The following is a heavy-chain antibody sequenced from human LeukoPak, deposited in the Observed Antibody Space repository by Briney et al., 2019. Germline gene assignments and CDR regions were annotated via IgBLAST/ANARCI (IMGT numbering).Heavy chain of an antibody. CDR1: GFTFSTYW. CDR2: INSDGSSA. V-gene: IGHV3-74*01. J-gene: IGHJ4*02. CDR3: TSLNGSGDY. Sequence: GGSLRLSCAASGFTFSTYWIHWVRQAPGKGLVWVSRINSDGSSATYADSVKGRFTISRDNAKNTVYLQMNSLRVEDTAVYFCTSLNGSGDYWGQGTPVTVSS. D-gene: IGHD3-10*01.